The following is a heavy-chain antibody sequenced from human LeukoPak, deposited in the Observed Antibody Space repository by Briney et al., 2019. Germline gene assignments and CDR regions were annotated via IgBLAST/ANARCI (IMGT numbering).Heavy chain of an antibody. CDR1: GFRFNVQT. CDR2: MKEDGSEI. CDR3: VKGGATRGRFEN. J-gene: IGHJ4*02. D-gene: IGHD1-26*01. V-gene: IGHV3-7*01. Sequence: GGSLRLSCVASGFRFNVQTMSWIRQAPGKGLDWVASMKEDGSEIRYVDSVKGRFTISRDNSKNSLYLQVNSLRADDTGVYRCVKGGATRGRFENWGQGTLVTVSS.